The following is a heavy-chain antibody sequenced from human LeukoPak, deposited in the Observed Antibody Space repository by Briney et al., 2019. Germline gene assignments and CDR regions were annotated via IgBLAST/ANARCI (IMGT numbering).Heavy chain of an antibody. CDR1: GFSFSTSP. CDR2: MNNGPGAT. Sequence: GGSLRLSCAASGFSFSTSPMSWVRQPPGKGLEWISAMNNGPGATFYRDSVRGRFTISRDDSKSALYLQMNSLRAEDTGTYYCAKTHYDLLDVWGQGTTVTVSS. D-gene: IGHD5-12*01. V-gene: IGHV3-23*01. J-gene: IGHJ6*02. CDR3: AKTHYDLLDV.